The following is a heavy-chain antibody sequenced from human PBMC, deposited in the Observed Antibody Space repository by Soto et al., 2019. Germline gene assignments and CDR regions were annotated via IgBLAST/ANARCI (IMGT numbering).Heavy chain of an antibody. D-gene: IGHD1-1*01. V-gene: IGHV2-5*02. CDR1: GFSLSTSGVG. CDR3: AHRAGLQGNWNGGYFDF. CDR2: IYWDDDK. Sequence: QITLKESGPTRVKPTQTLTPTCTFSGFSLSTSGVGVGWIRQPPGKALERLALIYWDDDKRYSPSLKSRLTITKDTSKNQVVLTMTNMDPVDTATYYCAHRAGLQGNWNGGYFDFWGQGALVTVSS. J-gene: IGHJ4*02.